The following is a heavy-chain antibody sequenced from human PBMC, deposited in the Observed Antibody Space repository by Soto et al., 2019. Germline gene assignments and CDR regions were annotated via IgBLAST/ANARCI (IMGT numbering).Heavy chain of an antibody. Sequence: SETLSLTCTVSGGSISSGGYYWSWIRQHPGKGLEWIGYIFYSGSTFYNPSLKSRVAISVDTSKNQFSLKLSSVTAADTAVYYCARAPGDYFDYWGQGTLVTVS. CDR3: ARAPGDYFDY. CDR2: IFYSGST. J-gene: IGHJ4*02. V-gene: IGHV4-31*03. CDR1: GGSISSGGYY.